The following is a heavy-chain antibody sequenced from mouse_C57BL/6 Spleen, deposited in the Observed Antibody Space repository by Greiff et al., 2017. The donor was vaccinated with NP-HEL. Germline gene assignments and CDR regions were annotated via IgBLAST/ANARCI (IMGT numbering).Heavy chain of an antibody. Sequence: VKLVESGPGLVQPSQSLSITCTVSGFSLTSYGVHWVRQSPGKGLEWLGVIWRGGSTDYNAAFMSRLSITKDNSKSQVFFKMNSLQADDTAIYYCAKKYYDYDAMDYWGQGTSVTVSS. V-gene: IGHV2-5*01. D-gene: IGHD1-1*01. CDR3: AKKYYDYDAMDY. CDR1: GFSLTSYG. CDR2: IWRGGST. J-gene: IGHJ4*01.